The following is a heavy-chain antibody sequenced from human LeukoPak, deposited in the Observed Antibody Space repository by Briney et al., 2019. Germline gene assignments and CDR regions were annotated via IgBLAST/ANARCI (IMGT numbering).Heavy chain of an antibody. D-gene: IGHD6-6*01. V-gene: IGHV4-38-2*01. CDR1: GYSLTSGYY. CDR3: ARLSIAARPGGYYFDY. Sequence: SETLSLTCAVSGYSLTSGYYWGWVRQPPGNGLERTGSIDHSGSTYYNPSLKSHVTISVDTSKTQFSLTLSSVTAADTAVYYCARLSIAARPGGYYFDYWGQGTLVTVSS. J-gene: IGHJ4*02. CDR2: IDHSGST.